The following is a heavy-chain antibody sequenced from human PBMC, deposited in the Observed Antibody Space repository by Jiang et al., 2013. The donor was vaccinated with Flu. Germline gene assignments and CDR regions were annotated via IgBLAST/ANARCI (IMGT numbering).Heavy chain of an antibody. J-gene: IGHJ5*02. V-gene: IGHV4-31*02. Sequence: KGLEWIGYIYYSGSTYYNPSLKSRVTISVDTSKNQFSLKLSSVTAADTAVYYCARERQQLPPCNWFDPWGQGTLVTVSS. D-gene: IGHD6-13*01. CDR3: ARERQQLPPCNWFDP. CDR2: IYYSGST.